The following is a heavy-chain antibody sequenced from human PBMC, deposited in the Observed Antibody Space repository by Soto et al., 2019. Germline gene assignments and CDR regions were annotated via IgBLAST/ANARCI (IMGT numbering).Heavy chain of an antibody. V-gene: IGHV1-18*01. CDR2: ISAYNGNT. Sequence: ASVKVSCKASGYTFTIYGISWVLQAPGQGLEWMGWISAYNGNTNYAQKLLGRVTMTTDTSTSTAYMELRSLRSDDTAVYYCARDLDIVVVPAAIIPPYNWFGPWGQGTLVTV. CDR3: ARDLDIVVVPAAIIPPYNWFGP. D-gene: IGHD2-2*02. CDR1: GYTFTIYG. J-gene: IGHJ5*02.